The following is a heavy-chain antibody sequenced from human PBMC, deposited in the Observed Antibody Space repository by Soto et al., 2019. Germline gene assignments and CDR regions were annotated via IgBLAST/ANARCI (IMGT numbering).Heavy chain of an antibody. D-gene: IGHD5-12*01. V-gene: IGHV4-4*07. CDR3: ARERSNSAYEFAHGIQLWSFDF. Sequence: PSETLSLTCTVSGGSINTFYWSWVRQLAGPGLEWIGRIFSSGSTSFNPSLESRVAMSVDTSKNHFSLNLSSVTAADKAVYYCARERSNSAYEFAHGIQLWSFDFWGQGALVTVSS. CDR2: IFSSGST. J-gene: IGHJ4*02. CDR1: GGSINTFY.